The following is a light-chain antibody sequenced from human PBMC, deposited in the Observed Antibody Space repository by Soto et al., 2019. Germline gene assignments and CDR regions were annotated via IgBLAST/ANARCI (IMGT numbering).Light chain of an antibody. Sequence: EVVLSQSPGTLSLPPGERATVSCRASQSVGSSYVAWYQQKPGQAPRLLIYGVSSRATGIPDRFSGSGSGTDFTLTINRLEPEDFAVYSCQQYGDSPWTFGQGSKVAIK. CDR1: QSVGSSY. CDR2: GVS. V-gene: IGKV3-20*01. CDR3: QQYGDSPWT. J-gene: IGKJ1*01.